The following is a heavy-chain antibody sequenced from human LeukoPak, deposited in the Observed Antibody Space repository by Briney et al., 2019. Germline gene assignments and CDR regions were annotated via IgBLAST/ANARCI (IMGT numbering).Heavy chain of an antibody. V-gene: IGHV3-7*01. CDR2: MNQDGSEK. Sequence: GGSLRLSCAASGFTFSDSWMSWVRQAPGKGLEWVANMNQDGSEKDYVDSVKGRFTISRDNARNSLYLQMSSLRAEDTAVYYCATYTHWVAGDVWDQGTTVTVSS. CDR3: ATYTHWVAGDV. J-gene: IGHJ6*02. CDR1: GFTFSDSW. D-gene: IGHD3-16*01.